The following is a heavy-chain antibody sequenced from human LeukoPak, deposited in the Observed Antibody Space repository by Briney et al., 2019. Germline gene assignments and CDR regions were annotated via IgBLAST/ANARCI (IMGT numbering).Heavy chain of an antibody. Sequence: SETLSLTCTVSGGSISSGDYSWSWIRQPPGKGLEWIGYIYYSGSTYYNPSLKSLVTISVDTSKNQFSLTLSSVTAADTAVYYCARGTTVVRGLFFAYWGQGTLVTVSS. J-gene: IGHJ4*02. CDR2: IYYSGST. V-gene: IGHV4-30-4*01. D-gene: IGHD4-17*01. CDR3: ARGTTVVRGLFFAY. CDR1: GGSISSGDYS.